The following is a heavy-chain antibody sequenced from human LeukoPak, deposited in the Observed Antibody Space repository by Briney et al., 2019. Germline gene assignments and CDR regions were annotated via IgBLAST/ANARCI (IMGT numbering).Heavy chain of an antibody. J-gene: IGHJ1*01. V-gene: IGHV3-7*01. D-gene: IGHD3-10*01. CDR1: GLTFRNFW. CDR2: IKLDGSAP. CDR3: ARDKGRAPLHTGGHCDK. Sequence: GGSLTLSCAASGLTFRNFWLAWVRQVAGQGRKGVACIKLDGSAPYFLHFVRGRFTISRDNVMKSLYLQMESLGADDPAIYYRARDKGRAPLHTGGHCDKRGQGTLFSVSS.